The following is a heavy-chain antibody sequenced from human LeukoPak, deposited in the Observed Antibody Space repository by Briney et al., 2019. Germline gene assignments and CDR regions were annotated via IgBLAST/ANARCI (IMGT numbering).Heavy chain of an antibody. CDR1: GFTFSSYG. CDR3: ARRGEDYWYFDL. J-gene: IGHJ2*01. V-gene: IGHV3-30*03. CDR2: ISYDGSNK. Sequence: GGSLRLSCAASGFTFSSYGLHWVRQAPGKGLEWVAVISYDGSNKYYADSVKGRFTISTDNSKNTLYLQMNSLRAEDTAVYYCARRGEDYWYFDLWGRGSLVTVSS. D-gene: IGHD2-21*01.